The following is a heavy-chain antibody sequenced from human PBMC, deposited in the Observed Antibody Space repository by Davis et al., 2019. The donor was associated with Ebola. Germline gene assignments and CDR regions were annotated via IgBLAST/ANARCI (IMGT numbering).Heavy chain of an antibody. V-gene: IGHV3-21*01. CDR1: GFTFSRYS. CDR2: ISSRSSYI. D-gene: IGHD3-3*01. CDR3: ARDPTRTYYDFWSGSSDYYYGMDV. J-gene: IGHJ6*02. Sequence: PGGSLRLSCAASGFTFSRYSMNWVRQAPGKGLEWVSSISSRSSYIYYADSVKGRFTIARGNAKNSLYLQMNSLRAEDTAVYYCARDPTRTYYDFWSGSSDYYYGMDVWGQGTTVTVSS.